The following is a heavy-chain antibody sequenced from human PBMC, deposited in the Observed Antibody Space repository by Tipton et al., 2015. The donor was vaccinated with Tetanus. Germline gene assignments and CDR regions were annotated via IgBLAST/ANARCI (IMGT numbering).Heavy chain of an antibody. CDR3: ARQEPPGRFFYDSSGLSG. CDR1: GGSISSDGAY. V-gene: IGHV4-31*03. CDR2: ISNSGST. D-gene: IGHD3-22*01. Sequence: TLSLTCTVSGGSISSDGAYWSWIRQHPGEGLEWIGYISNSGSTYYNPSLKSRVTISVDTSQKQISLKVNSVTAADTAVYYCARQEPPGRFFYDSSGLSGWGQGTLVTVSS. J-gene: IGHJ4*02.